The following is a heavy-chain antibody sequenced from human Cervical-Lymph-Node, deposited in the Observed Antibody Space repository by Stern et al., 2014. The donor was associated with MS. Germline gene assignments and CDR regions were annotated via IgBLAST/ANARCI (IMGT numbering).Heavy chain of an antibody. V-gene: IGHV2-5*02. CDR2: IYWDDQK. J-gene: IGHJ4*02. CDR1: GFSLSTSGLG. CDR3: AHRTAGPFDY. Sequence: QVTLRESGPALEKPTQTLTLTCTFSGFSLSTSGLGVGWIRQPTGEALEWLAYIYWDDQKRYSPSLKSRLTITKDTSKNQVVLTLTNVDPVDTATYYCAHRTAGPFDYWGQGTLVTVSS.